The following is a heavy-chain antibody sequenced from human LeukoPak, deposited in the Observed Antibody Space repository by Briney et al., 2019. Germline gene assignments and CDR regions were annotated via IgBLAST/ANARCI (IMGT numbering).Heavy chain of an antibody. D-gene: IGHD4-11*01. CDR2: IYYSGST. CDR3: ARFKTTPWYYYGMDV. Sequence: PSETLSLTCTVSGGSISSYYWSWIRQPPGKGLEWIGYIYYSGSTNYNPSLKSRVTISVDTSKNQFSLKLSSVTAADTAVYYCARFKTTPWYYYGMDVWGKGTTVTVSS. CDR1: GGSISSYY. V-gene: IGHV4-59*01. J-gene: IGHJ6*04.